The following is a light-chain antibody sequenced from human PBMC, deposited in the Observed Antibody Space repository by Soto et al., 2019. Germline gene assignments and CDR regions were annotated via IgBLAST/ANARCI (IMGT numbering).Light chain of an antibody. CDR3: QRSAISPSP. J-gene: IGKJ2*01. Sequence: EIVLTQSPGTLSLSPGERATLSCRASQSVSSTYLAWYQQKPGQAPRLLIYGASSRATGIPDRFSGSGSGTDFPLTISRLAPQDFAVYYCQRSAISPSPFGQGPKLEIK. CDR2: GAS. CDR1: QSVSSTY. V-gene: IGKV3-20*01.